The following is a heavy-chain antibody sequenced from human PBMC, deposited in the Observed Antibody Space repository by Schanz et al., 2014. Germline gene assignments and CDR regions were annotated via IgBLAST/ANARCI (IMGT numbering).Heavy chain of an antibody. CDR3: TRGSGSFLGWFDL. D-gene: IGHD1-26*01. CDR2: TRNKPNGYST. V-gene: IGHV3-72*01. Sequence: ELQLVESGGGLVQPGGSLRLSCAVFGFSISDHYMDWVRQAPGKGLEWVGRTRNKPNGYSTEYSASVKGRFTVSRDDSRNSLYLQMNSLQPEDTAVYFCTRGSGSFLGWFDLWGQGTLVTVSS. CDR1: GFSISDHY. J-gene: IGHJ5*02.